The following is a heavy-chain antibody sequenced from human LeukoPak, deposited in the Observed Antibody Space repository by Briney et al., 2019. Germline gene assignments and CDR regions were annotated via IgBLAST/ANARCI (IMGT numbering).Heavy chain of an antibody. V-gene: IGHV3-23*01. CDR1: GFTFDDYA. D-gene: IGHD3-22*01. CDR3: AKWVLYYYDSSGYPDY. J-gene: IGHJ4*02. Sequence: PGGSLRLSCAASGFTFDDYAMHWVRQAPGKGLEWVSAISGSGGSTYYADSVKGRFTISRDNSKNTLYLQMNSLRAEDTAVYYCAKWVLYYYDSSGYPDYWGQGTLVTVSS. CDR2: ISGSGGST.